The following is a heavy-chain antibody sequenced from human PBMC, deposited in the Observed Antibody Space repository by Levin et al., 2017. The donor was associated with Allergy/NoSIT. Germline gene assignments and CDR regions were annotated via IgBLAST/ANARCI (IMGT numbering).Heavy chain of an antibody. CDR1: GVSIRDTSYS. D-gene: IGHD5-24*01. Sequence: PSETLSLTCNVSGVSIRDTSYSWGWIRQPPGKVLEWIGTIYYSGSTYYNPSLKSRLSISADSPKNQLSLQVFSVTAADTAVYYCTRHAGTWLQFHFESWGRGRLVTVSS. J-gene: IGHJ4*02. CDR3: TRHAGTWLQFHFES. CDR2: IYYSGST. V-gene: IGHV4-39*01.